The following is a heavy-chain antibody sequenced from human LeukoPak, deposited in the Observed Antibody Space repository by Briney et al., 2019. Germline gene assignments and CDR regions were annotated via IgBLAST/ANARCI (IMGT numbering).Heavy chain of an antibody. D-gene: IGHD5-18*01. Sequence: SETLSLTCTVSGGSISSSSYYWGWIRQPPGKGLEWIGSIYYSGSTNYNPSLKSRVTISVDTSKNQFSLKLSSVTAADTAVYYCARMNVDSYGLRGYFDYWGQGTLVTVSS. J-gene: IGHJ4*02. CDR2: IYYSGST. CDR3: ARMNVDSYGLRGYFDY. CDR1: GGSISSSSYY. V-gene: IGHV4-39*07.